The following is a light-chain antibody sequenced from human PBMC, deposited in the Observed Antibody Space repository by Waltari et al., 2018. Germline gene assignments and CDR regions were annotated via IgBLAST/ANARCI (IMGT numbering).Light chain of an antibody. Sequence: DIQMTQSPSTLSASVGDRVTITCRASQSISDWVAWYQHKPGKAPNLLIYEASSLESGVPSRFSGSGSGAEFTLNISSLQPDDFATYYCQHYNIYPVMFGQGTRLEIK. V-gene: IGKV1-5*03. CDR2: EAS. CDR1: QSISDW. CDR3: QHYNIYPVM. J-gene: IGKJ5*01.